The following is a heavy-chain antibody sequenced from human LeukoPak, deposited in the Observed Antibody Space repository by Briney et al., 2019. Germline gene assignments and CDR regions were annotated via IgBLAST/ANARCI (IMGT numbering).Heavy chain of an antibody. Sequence: GGSLRLSCAASGFTFNSYSMNWVRQAPGKGLEWVSSISSSSSYIYYADSVKGRFTISRDNAKNSLYLQMNSLRAEDTAVYYCASGYYYDSSGFQSHAFDIWGQGTMVTVST. V-gene: IGHV3-21*01. CDR2: ISSSSSYI. CDR1: GFTFNSYS. CDR3: ASGYYYDSSGFQSHAFDI. D-gene: IGHD3-22*01. J-gene: IGHJ3*02.